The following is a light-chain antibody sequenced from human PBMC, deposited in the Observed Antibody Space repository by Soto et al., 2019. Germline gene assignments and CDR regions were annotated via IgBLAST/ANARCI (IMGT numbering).Light chain of an antibody. V-gene: IGKV3-15*01. Sequence: ELMLTQSPDTLSLPPGERATLSCRASQSVSSNLAWYQQKPGQAPRLLIYGASTRATGIPAGFSGSGSGTEFTLTISSLQSEDFAVYYCQQYNNWWTFGQGTNVDNK. CDR3: QQYNNWWT. CDR2: GAS. J-gene: IGKJ1*01. CDR1: QSVSSN.